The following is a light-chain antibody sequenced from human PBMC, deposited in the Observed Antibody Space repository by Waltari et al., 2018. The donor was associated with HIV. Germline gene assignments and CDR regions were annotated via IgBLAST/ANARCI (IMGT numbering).Light chain of an antibody. V-gene: IGKV3-20*01. CDR1: QSISTNF. Sequence: IVLTQSPGTLSLSPGERTTLSCRASQSISTNFLAWYQQKPGQAPRLLIYGASSRATGIPDRFSGSGSGTDFTLTISRLEPEDIAVYYCQQYDRSPWTFGQGTKVEMK. CDR2: GAS. CDR3: QQYDRSPWT. J-gene: IGKJ1*01.